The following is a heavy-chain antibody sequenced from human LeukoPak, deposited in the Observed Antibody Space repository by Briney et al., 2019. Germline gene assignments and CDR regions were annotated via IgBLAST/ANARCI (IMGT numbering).Heavy chain of an antibody. V-gene: IGHV3-30-3*01. Sequence: GGSLRLSCAASGFTFSSYAMHWVRQAPGKGLEWVAVISYDGSNKYYADSVKGRFTISRDNSKNTLYLQMNSLRAEDTAVYYCARLGPESYFDYWGQGTLVTVSS. CDR2: ISYDGSNK. CDR3: ARLGPESYFDY. D-gene: IGHD2/OR15-2a*01. J-gene: IGHJ4*02. CDR1: GFTFSSYA.